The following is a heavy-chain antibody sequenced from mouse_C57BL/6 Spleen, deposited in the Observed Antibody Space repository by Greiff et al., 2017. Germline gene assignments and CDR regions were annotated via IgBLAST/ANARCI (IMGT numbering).Heavy chain of an antibody. V-gene: IGHV1-81*01. CDR1: GYTFTSYG. Sequence: QVQLQQSGAELARPGASVKLSCKASGYTFTSYGISWVKQRTGQGLEWIGEIYPRSGNTYYTEKFKGKATLTADKSSSTAYLELRSLASEDSSVDFCARDAYWGQGTTLTVSS. J-gene: IGHJ2*01. CDR3: ARDAY. CDR2: IYPRSGNT.